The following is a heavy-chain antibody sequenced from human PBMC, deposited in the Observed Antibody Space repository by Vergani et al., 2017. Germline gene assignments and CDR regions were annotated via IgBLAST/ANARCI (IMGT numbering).Heavy chain of an antibody. V-gene: IGHV4-30-4*01. D-gene: IGHD3-10*01. CDR3: ARVEALWFGDGLFDP. CDR1: GGSISSGDYY. J-gene: IGHJ5*02. Sequence: QVQLQESGPGLVKPSQTLSLTRTVSGGSISSGDYYWSWIRQPPGKGLEWIGYIYYSGSTYYNPSLKSRVTISVDTSKNQFSLKLSSVTAADTAVYYCARVEALWFGDGLFDPWGQGTLVTVSS. CDR2: IYYSGST.